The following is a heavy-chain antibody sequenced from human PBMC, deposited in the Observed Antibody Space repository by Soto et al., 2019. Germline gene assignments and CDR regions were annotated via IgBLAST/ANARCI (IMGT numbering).Heavy chain of an antibody. CDR1: GGSISSGDYY. Sequence: SETLSLTCTVSGGSISSGDYYWSWIRQSPGKGLEWIGYIYYSGSTYHNPSLKSRVTISVDTPKNQFSLNLTSVAAADTAVYYCASLLGQLVVYWGQGTLVTVSS. J-gene: IGHJ4*02. D-gene: IGHD6-6*01. V-gene: IGHV4-30-4*01. CDR3: ASLLGQLVVY. CDR2: IYYSGST.